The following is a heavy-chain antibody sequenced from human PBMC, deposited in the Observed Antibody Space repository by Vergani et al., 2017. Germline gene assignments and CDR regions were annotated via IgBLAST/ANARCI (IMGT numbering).Heavy chain of an antibody. CDR1: GFTSAGYA. V-gene: IGHV3-21*01. J-gene: IGHJ3*02. Sequence: EVQLEESGGGLVLPGRSLRLSCVASGFTSAGYAMHWVRQAPGKGLEWVSSISSSSSYIYYADSVKGRFTISRDNAKNSLYLQMNSLRAEDTAVYYCARDYQDSYYDSSGYNDAFDIWGQGTMVTVSS. D-gene: IGHD3-22*01. CDR2: ISSSSSYI. CDR3: ARDYQDSYYDSSGYNDAFDI.